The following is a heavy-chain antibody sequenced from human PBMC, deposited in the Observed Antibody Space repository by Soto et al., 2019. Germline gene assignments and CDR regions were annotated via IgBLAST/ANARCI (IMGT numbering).Heavy chain of an antibody. D-gene: IGHD3-9*01. CDR3: AGAGYCNGGRGSSRHYYGMDV. J-gene: IGHJ6*02. Sequence: QVRLVQSGAEVKKPGSSVKVSCKVSGGTFSKYSLSWVRQTPGQGLEWMGGITPFVDTSNYAQRFLGRVTITADKPMTTAFLEVRGLMSEDTPLFSGAGAGYCNGGRGSSRHYYGMDVWGQGTTVTVSS. CDR1: GGTFSKYS. V-gene: IGHV1-69*06. CDR2: ITPFVDTS.